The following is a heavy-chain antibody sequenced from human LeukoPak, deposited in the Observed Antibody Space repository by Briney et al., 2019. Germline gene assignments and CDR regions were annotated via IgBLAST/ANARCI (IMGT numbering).Heavy chain of an antibody. CDR1: GFTFDDYT. CDR2: MKEDGSDI. CDR3: ARGYGSS. D-gene: IGHD4-17*01. Sequence: GGSLRLSCAASGFTFDDYTMSWVRQAPGKGLEWVAKMKEDGSDIHYVDSVRGRFSISRDNAKDSLYLQMNSLRAEDTAVYYCARGYGSSWGQGTLVTVSS. V-gene: IGHV3-7*01. J-gene: IGHJ4*02.